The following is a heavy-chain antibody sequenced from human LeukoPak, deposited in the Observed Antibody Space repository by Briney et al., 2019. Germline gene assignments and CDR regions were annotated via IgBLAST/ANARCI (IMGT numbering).Heavy chain of an antibody. J-gene: IGHJ5*02. Sequence: SETLSLTCTVSGGSISSYYWSWIRQPPGKGLEWIGYIYHSGSTNYNPSLKSRVTISVDTSKNQFSLKLSSVTAADTAVYHCAGGSSTPGDWFDPWGQGTLVTVSS. CDR3: AGGSSTPGDWFDP. CDR2: IYHSGST. CDR1: GGSISSYY. D-gene: IGHD2-2*01. V-gene: IGHV4-59*01.